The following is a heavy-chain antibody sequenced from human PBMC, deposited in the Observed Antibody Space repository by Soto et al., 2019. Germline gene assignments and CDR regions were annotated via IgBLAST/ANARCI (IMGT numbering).Heavy chain of an antibody. J-gene: IGHJ4*02. CDR2: INAGNGNT. CDR1: GYTFTSYA. D-gene: IGHD1-26*01. V-gene: IGHV1-3*01. CDR3: ARGGWELKLVVDY. Sequence: ASVKVSCKTSGYTFTSYAMHWVRQAPGQRLEWMGWINAGNGNTKYSQKFQGRVTITRDTSASTAYMEPSSLRSEDTAAYYCARGGWELKLVVDYWGQGTLVPSPQ.